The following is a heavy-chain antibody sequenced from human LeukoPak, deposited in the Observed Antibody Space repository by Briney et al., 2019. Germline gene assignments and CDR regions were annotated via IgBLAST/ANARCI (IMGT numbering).Heavy chain of an antibody. J-gene: IGHJ3*02. CDR3: ARNVPSPSHHFDI. CDR2: IYYSGST. CDR1: GDSLSSYNYY. D-gene: IGHD1-1*01. Sequence: SETLSLTCTVSGDSLSSYNYYWGWIRQPPGKGLEWIGSIYYSGSTYYNPSLKGRVTISVDTSKNQFSLNLSSVTAADTAVYYCARNVPSPSHHFDIWGQGTMVTVSS. V-gene: IGHV4-39*01.